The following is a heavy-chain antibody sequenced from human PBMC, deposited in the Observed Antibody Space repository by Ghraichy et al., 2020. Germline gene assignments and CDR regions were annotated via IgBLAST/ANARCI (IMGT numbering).Heavy chain of an antibody. CDR2: IIPIFGTA. V-gene: IGHV1-69*06. CDR3: VREGDSSGYYYGGYFDY. D-gene: IGHD3-22*01. CDR1: GGTFSSYA. Sequence: SVKVSCKASGGTFSSYAISWVRQAPGQGLEWMGGIIPIFGTANYAQKFQGRVTITADKSTSTAYMELSSLRSEDTAVYYCVREGDSSGYYYGGYFDYWGQGTLVTVSS. J-gene: IGHJ4*02.